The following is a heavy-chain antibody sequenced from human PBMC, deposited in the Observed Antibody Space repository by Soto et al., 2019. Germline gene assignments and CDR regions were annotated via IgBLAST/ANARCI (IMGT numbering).Heavy chain of an antibody. CDR1: GVSCSNAW. J-gene: IGHJ4*02. D-gene: IGHD3-9*01. CDR3: AKDRYFDWYFDY. V-gene: IGHV3-23*01. Sequence: GGPLILPCGASGVSCSNAWMSWVRQAPGKGLEWVSAISGSGGSTYYADSVKGRFTISRDNSKNTLYLQMNSLRAEDTAVYYCAKDRYFDWYFDYWGQGTLVTVSS. CDR2: ISGSGGST.